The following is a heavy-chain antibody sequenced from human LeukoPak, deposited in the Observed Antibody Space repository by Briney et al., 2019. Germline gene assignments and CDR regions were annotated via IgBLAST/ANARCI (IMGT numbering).Heavy chain of an antibody. CDR1: GFPFSYYC. Sequence: SGRCLGLSCAASGFPFSYYCMSWVRQAPGKGLEWVADIKVDGSEKNYADSVKGRFTMSRDNAKNSLYRQMNSLISEHRAVFYCAKDRCSNGIGCYYYDRDVWGKGTTV. D-gene: IGHD2-8*01. CDR3: AKDRCSNGIGCYYYDRDV. V-gene: IGHV3-7*01. J-gene: IGHJ6*04. CDR2: IKVDGSEK.